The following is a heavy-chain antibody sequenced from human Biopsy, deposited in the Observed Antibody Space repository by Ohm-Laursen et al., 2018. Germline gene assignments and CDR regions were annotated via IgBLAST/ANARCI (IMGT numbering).Heavy chain of an antibody. CDR2: IDVSDYNT. V-gene: IGHV3-23*01. CDR1: GFTFHTYA. CDR3: VKQWGGYNFDS. Sequence: SLRLSCAASGFTFHTYAMNWVRQAPGKGLEWVAHIDVSDYNTYYADSVRGRFTISRDNSKQMVHLEINSLTADDTAVYYCVKQWGGYNFDSWGQGTLVTVPP. J-gene: IGHJ5*01. D-gene: IGHD1-14*01.